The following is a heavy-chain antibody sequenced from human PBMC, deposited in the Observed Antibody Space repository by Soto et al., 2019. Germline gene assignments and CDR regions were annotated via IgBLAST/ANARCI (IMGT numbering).Heavy chain of an antibody. Sequence: ESGPTLVNPTQTLTLTCTFSGFSITGNGEGVGWIRQPPGKALEWLALIYWADDKRYSPSLRNRLTITLDNSKDQVILTMTDMGPADTPTYYWAHGYVQLLPTFPYFDPWGKETQVTFPS. D-gene: IGHD2-2*01. CDR2: IYWADDK. CDR1: GFSITGNGEG. CDR3: AHGYVQLLPTFPYFDP. V-gene: IGHV2-5*02. J-gene: IGHJ4*02.